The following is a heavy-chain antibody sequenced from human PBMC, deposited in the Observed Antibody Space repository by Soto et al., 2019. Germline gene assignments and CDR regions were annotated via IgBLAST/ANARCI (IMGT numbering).Heavy chain of an antibody. CDR2: ISYDGSNK. CDR3: ASIEITIFGVVITDYYYYGMDV. Sequence: QVQLVESGGGVVQPGRSLRLSCAASGFTFSSYAMHWVRQAPGKGLEWVAVISYDGSNKYYADSVKGRFTISRDNSKNTLYLQMNSLRAEDTAVYYCASIEITIFGVVITDYYYYGMDVW. D-gene: IGHD3-3*01. CDR1: GFTFSSYA. J-gene: IGHJ6*01. V-gene: IGHV3-30-3*01.